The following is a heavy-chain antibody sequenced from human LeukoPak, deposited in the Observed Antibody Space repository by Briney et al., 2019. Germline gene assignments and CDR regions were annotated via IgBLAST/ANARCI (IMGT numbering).Heavy chain of an antibody. CDR3: ARHWEGVESDAFDI. CDR2: IRKDGSEK. Sequence: PGGSLRLSCAASGFTFEIYWMSWVRQAPGKGLEWVANIRKDGSEKNYVDSVKGRFTISRDNAKNSLYLQMNRLRADDTALYYCARHWEGVESDAFDIWGQGTMVTVSS. D-gene: IGHD1-26*01. V-gene: IGHV3-7*04. J-gene: IGHJ3*02. CDR1: GFTFEIYW.